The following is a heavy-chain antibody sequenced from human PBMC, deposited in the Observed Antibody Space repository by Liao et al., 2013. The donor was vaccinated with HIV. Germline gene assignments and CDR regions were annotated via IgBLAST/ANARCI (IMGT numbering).Heavy chain of an antibody. CDR1: GGSISSSY. D-gene: IGHD3-3*01. J-gene: IGHJ4*02. Sequence: QVQLQESGPGLVKPSETLSLTCTVSGGSISSSYWSWIRQPAGKGLEWIGRIYTSGSTNYNPSLKSRVTMSVDTSKSQFSLKLSSVTAADTAVYYCARGPYYDFWSGYYPYYFDYWGQGTLVTVSS. CDR3: ARGPYYDFWSGYYPYYFDY. V-gene: IGHV4-4*07. CDR2: IYTSGST.